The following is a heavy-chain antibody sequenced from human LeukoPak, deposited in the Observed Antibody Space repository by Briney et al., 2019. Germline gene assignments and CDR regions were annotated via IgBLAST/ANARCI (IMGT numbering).Heavy chain of an antibody. CDR3: AKDPPRNYYDSSGYYYH. D-gene: IGHD3-22*01. Sequence: GGSLRLSCAASGFTFSSYAMSWVRQAPGKGLEWVSAISGSGGSTYYADSVKGRFTISRDNSKNTLYLQTNSLRAEDTAVYYCAKDPPRNYYDSSGYYYHWGQGTLVTVSS. CDR1: GFTFSSYA. J-gene: IGHJ5*02. CDR2: ISGSGGST. V-gene: IGHV3-23*01.